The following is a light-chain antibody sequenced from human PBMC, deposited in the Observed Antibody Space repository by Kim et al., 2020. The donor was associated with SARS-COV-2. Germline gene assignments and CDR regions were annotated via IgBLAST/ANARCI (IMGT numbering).Light chain of an antibody. V-gene: IGKV1-27*01. CDR2: AAS. J-gene: IGKJ1*01. CDR3: QKYYSYPS. CDR1: QDIINY. Sequence: SASVGDRVTIACRASQDIINYLAWYQQKPGKVPKLLIYAASTLQLGVPSRFSGTGSGTDFTLIINSLQPEDVATYYCQKYYSYPSFGQGTKVDIK.